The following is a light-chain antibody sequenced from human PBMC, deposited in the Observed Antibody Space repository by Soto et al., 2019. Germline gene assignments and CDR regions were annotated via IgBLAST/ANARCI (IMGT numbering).Light chain of an antibody. CDR3: AAWDDSLNGAV. CDR2: INN. V-gene: IGLV1-44*01. J-gene: IGLJ7*01. Sequence: QAVVTQPPSASGTPGQRVTISCSGTSSNIGSNTVSWYQQLPGTAPKLLIYINNQRPSGVPDRFSGSKSGTSASLAISGLQSEDEADYYCAAWDDSLNGAVFGGGTQLTVL. CDR1: SSNIGSNT.